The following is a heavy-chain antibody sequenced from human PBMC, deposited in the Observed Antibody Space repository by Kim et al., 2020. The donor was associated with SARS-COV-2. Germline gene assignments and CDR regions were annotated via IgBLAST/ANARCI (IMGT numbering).Heavy chain of an antibody. CDR3: ARGDSDRIDF. V-gene: IGHV3-11*06. J-gene: IGHJ4*02. D-gene: IGHD3-10*01. Sequence: YADSVNGRFTSSRDNAENLLFLQMSSLRAEDTAVYYWARGDSDRIDFWGQGALVTVSS.